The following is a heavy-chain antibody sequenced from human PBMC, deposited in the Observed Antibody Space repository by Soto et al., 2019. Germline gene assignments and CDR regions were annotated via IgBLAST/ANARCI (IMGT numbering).Heavy chain of an antibody. CDR3: AKDSGWLVPEGTFDY. D-gene: IGHD6-19*01. CDR1: GFTFSSYA. J-gene: IGHJ4*02. CDR2: ISHDGRSE. V-gene: IGHV3-30*04. Sequence: GGSLRLSCAASGFTFSSYATHWVRQTPGRGLEWVAVISHDGRSEYYADSVKGRFSISRDTSKKTLYLQMNSLRAEDTAVYYCAKDSGWLVPEGTFDYWGQGTLVTVSS.